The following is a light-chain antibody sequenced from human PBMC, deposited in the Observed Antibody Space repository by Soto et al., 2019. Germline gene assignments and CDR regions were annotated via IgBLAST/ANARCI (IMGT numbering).Light chain of an antibody. CDR1: SSDVGAYNY. Sequence: QSALTQPASVSGSPGRSITISCTGTSSDVGAYNYVSWYQQYPGKAPKLMIYDVSNRPSGVSNRFFGSKSGNTASLTISGLQAEDEADYYCSSYTSSSTPLFGGGTQLTVL. J-gene: IGLJ2*01. CDR2: DVS. CDR3: SSYTSSSTPL. V-gene: IGLV2-14*01.